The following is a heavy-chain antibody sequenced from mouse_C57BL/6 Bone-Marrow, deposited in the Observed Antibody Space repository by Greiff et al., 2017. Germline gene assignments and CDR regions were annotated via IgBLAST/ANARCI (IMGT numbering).Heavy chain of an antibody. Sequence: QVQLQQPGAELVKPGASVKMSCKASGYTFTSYWITWVKQRPGQGLAWIGDIYPTSGRTNYNEKIKSKAILTVDTSSNTAYMQLSSLTAEDSVVFYCARAGPLGRSFDYWGQGTTLTVSS. CDR2: IYPTSGRT. CDR3: ARAGPLGRSFDY. D-gene: IGHD4-1*01. V-gene: IGHV1-55*01. J-gene: IGHJ2*01. CDR1: GYTFTSYW.